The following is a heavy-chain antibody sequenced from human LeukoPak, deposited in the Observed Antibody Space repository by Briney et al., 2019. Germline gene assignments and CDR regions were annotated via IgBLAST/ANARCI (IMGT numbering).Heavy chain of an antibody. J-gene: IGHJ5*02. D-gene: IGHD2-15*01. V-gene: IGHV1-46*01. CDR3: ARGYCSGGSCYSIPDP. CDR2: INPSGGST. CDR1: GYTFTSYY. Sequence: AASVKVSXKPSGYTFTSYYIHWVRQAPGQGLEWMGIINPSGGSTSYAQKFQGRVTMTRDTSTSTVYMELSSLRSEDTAVYYCARGYCSGGSCYSIPDPWGQGTLVTVSS.